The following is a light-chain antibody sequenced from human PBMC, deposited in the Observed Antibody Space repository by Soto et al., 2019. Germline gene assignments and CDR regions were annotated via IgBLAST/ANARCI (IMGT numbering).Light chain of an antibody. Sequence: ALQLTQTPSSLSESVGDRVSMTCRASQVIRNALAWYQQKPGNPPELLIYEASTLEVGVPSRFNGSESVTHFTLMISNEQPEDSATYYCQQFHSSAFAFRQGTQLKIK. J-gene: IGKJ5*01. CDR3: QQFHSSAFA. CDR1: QVIRNA. CDR2: EAS. V-gene: IGKV1-13*02.